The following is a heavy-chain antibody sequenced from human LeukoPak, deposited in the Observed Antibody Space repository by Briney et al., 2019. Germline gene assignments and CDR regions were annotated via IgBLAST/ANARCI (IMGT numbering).Heavy chain of an antibody. CDR3: ARHVFRNIAVAGTDPNCYFDL. Sequence: ASVKVSYKASGGTFSSYAISWVRQAPGQGLEWMGGIIPIFGTANYAQKFQGRVTITADESTSTAYMELSSLRSEDTAVYYCARHVFRNIAVAGTDPNCYFDLWGRGTLVTVSS. D-gene: IGHD6-19*01. V-gene: IGHV1-69*01. CDR1: GGTFSSYA. CDR2: IIPIFGTA. J-gene: IGHJ2*01.